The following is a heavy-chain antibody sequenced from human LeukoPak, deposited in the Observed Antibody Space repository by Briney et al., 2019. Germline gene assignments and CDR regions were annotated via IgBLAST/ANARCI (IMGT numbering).Heavy chain of an antibody. Sequence: ASVKVSCKSSGYTFTSYYMHWVRQAPGQGLEWMGIINPSGGSTSYAQKFQGRVTMTRDTSTSTVYIELSSLRSEDTAVYYCARDAHLDILTGYYAGYYFDYWGQGTLVTVSS. CDR2: INPSGGST. D-gene: IGHD3-9*01. CDR1: GYTFTSYY. J-gene: IGHJ4*02. CDR3: ARDAHLDILTGYYAGYYFDY. V-gene: IGHV1-46*01.